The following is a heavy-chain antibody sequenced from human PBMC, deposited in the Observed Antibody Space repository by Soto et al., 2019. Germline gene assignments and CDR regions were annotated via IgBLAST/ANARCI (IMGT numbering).Heavy chain of an antibody. CDR3: ARGSRQQLVGWFDP. J-gene: IGHJ5*02. CDR2: IYYSGST. CDR1: GGSISSGGYY. D-gene: IGHD6-6*01. V-gene: IGHV4-31*03. Sequence: SETLSLTCTVSGGSISSGGYYWSWLRQHPGKGLEWIGYIYYSGSTYYNPSLKSRVTISVDTSKNQFSLKLSSVTAADTAVYYCARGSRQQLVGWFDPWGQGTLVTVSS.